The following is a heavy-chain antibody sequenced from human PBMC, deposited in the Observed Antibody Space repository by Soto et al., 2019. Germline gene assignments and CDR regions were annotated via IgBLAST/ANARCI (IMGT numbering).Heavy chain of an antibody. V-gene: IGHV3-7*01. D-gene: IGHD2-15*01. Sequence: EVQLVESGGGLVQPGGSLRLSCAASGFTFSSYWMSWVRQAPGKGLEWVANIKQDGSEKYYVDSVKGRFTISRDNAKNSLYLQMNSLRAEDTAVYYCARFKGGRYCSGGSCYSLFDYWGQGTLVTVSS. CDR2: IKQDGSEK. CDR3: ARFKGGRYCSGGSCYSLFDY. CDR1: GFTFSSYW. J-gene: IGHJ4*02.